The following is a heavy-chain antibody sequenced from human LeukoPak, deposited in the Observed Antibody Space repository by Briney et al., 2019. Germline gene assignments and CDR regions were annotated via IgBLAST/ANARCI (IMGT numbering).Heavy chain of an antibody. CDR1: GFSFSSYV. V-gene: IGHV3-30*02. D-gene: IGHD3-16*02. CDR3: AKKGVLLGVIGWFDP. Sequence: PGGSLRLSCAASGFSFSSYVMNWVRQAPGKGLEWVAFIRYDGSNTDYVDSVKGRFTISRDNSKNTLYLQMNSLKPEDTAIYYCAKKGVLLGVIGWFDPWGQGTLVTVSS. CDR2: IRYDGSNT. J-gene: IGHJ5*02.